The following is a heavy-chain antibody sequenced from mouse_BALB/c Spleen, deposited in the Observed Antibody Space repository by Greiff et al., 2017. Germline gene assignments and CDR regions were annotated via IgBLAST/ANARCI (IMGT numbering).Heavy chain of an antibody. CDR1: GYSITSDYA. V-gene: IGHV3-2*02. D-gene: IGHD1-1*01. CDR2: ISYSGST. CDR3: AFYYGSRDWYFDV. J-gene: IGHJ1*01. Sequence: QLQQSGPGLVKPSQSLSLTCTVTGYSITSDYAWNWIRQFPGNKLEWMGYISYSGSTSYNPSLKSRISITRDTSKNQFFLQLNSVTTEDTATYYCAFYYGSRDWYFDVWGAGTTVTVSS.